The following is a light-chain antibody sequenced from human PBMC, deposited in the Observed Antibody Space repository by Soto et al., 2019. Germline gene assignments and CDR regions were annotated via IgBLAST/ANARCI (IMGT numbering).Light chain of an antibody. CDR3: QTWGTGV. CDR1: SGHSNFA. Sequence: QLVLTQSPSASASLGASVKLTCTLSSGHSNFAIAWHQQQPEKGPRYLMKVNSDGSHAKGDGIPDRFSGSGSGAERYLTISSLQSEDEADSYCQTWGTGVFGGGTKLTVL. V-gene: IGLV4-69*01. CDR2: VNSDGSH. J-gene: IGLJ2*01.